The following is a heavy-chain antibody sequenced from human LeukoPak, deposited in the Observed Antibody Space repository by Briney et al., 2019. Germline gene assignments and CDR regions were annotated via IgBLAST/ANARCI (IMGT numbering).Heavy chain of an antibody. CDR1: GFTFSNHA. Sequence: PGGSLRLSCAASGFTFSNHAMSWVRQAPGKGPEWVSTISYNGVTTYYADSVKGRVSFSRDNSKNMMYLEMNSLRAEDTAVYFCARGLDSSSWARVFDFWGPGTLLIVSS. CDR2: ISYNGVTT. D-gene: IGHD3-22*01. V-gene: IGHV3-23*01. J-gene: IGHJ4*02. CDR3: ARGLDSSSWARVFDF.